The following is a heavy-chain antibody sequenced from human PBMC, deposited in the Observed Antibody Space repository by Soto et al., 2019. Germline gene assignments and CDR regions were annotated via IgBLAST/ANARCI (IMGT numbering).Heavy chain of an antibody. J-gene: IGHJ4*02. Sequence: SGPTLVNPTQTLTLTCTFSGFSLSTTGVGVSWIRQPPGKALEWLALIYWHDDKRYTPSLKSRLSITKDTSKNQVVLTMTDMDPVDTAAYYCAHRGGAAVGLYYFDYWGQGALVTVSS. D-gene: IGHD3-10*01. CDR1: GFSLSTTGVG. CDR2: IYWHDDK. CDR3: AHRGGAAVGLYYFDY. V-gene: IGHV2-5*01.